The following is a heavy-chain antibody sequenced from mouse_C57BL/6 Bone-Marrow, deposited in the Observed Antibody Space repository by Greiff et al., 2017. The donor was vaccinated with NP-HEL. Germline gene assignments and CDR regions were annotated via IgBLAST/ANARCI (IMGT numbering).Heavy chain of an antibody. V-gene: IGHV1-69*01. Sequence: QVQLQQPGAVLVMPGASVPLSCKSSGYTFTSYWMHWVKQRPGPVLEWIGELDPSDSYTNYNQKFKGKSTLTVDKSSSTAYMQLSSLTSEDSAVYYCARIGYDYGPSSYWYFDVWGTGTTVTVSS. CDR2: LDPSDSYT. D-gene: IGHD2-4*01. CDR1: GYTFTSYW. J-gene: IGHJ1*03. CDR3: ARIGYDYGPSSYWYFDV.